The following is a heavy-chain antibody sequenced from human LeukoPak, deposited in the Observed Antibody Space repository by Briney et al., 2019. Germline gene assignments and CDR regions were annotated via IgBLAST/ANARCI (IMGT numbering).Heavy chain of an antibody. J-gene: IGHJ3*02. V-gene: IGHV1-18*01. CDR1: GYTFSSSG. CDR2: ISAYNGNT. CDR3: ARDRSHGDAFDI. Sequence: ASVEVSCKASGYTFSSSGISWVRQAPGQGLEWVGWISAYNGNTDYAQKFQGRVTMTTDRPTSTGYMELRSLRSDDTAVYYCARDRSHGDAFDIWGQGTMVIVSS.